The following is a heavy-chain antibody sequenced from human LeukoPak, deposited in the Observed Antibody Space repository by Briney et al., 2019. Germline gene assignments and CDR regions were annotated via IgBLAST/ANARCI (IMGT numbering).Heavy chain of an antibody. J-gene: IGHJ4*02. Sequence: GASVKVSCKASGYTFTGYYMHWVRQAPGQGLEWMGWINPNSGGTNYAQKFQGRVTVTRDTSISTAYMELSRLRSDDTAVYYCARTIYSSSCPDYWGQGTLVTVSS. CDR2: INPNSGGT. V-gene: IGHV1-2*02. CDR1: GYTFTGYY. CDR3: ARTIYSSSCPDY. D-gene: IGHD6-13*01.